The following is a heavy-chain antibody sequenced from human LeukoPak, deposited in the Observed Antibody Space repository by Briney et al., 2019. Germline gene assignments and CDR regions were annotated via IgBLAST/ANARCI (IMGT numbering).Heavy chain of an antibody. CDR2: INPNSGGT. Sequence: GASVKVSCKASGYTFTTDYMHCVRQAPGQGLEWMGWINPNSGGTNYAQRFQGWVTMTRDTSISTVYMELSSLKSDDTAVYYCARGRYSSAYDYWGRELWSPSPQ. V-gene: IGHV1-2*04. CDR3: ARGRYSSAYDY. CDR1: GYTFTTDY. D-gene: IGHD5-12*01. J-gene: IGHJ4*02.